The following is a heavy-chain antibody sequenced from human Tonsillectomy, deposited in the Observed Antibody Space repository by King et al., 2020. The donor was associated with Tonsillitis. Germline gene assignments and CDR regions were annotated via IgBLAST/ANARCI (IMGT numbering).Heavy chain of an antibody. V-gene: IGHV3-48*01. CDR1: GFTFGSYS. CDR2: ISTTSSTI. CDR3: ARDGRESSFDY. J-gene: IGHJ4*02. D-gene: IGHD3-10*01. Sequence: VQLVESGGGLVQPGGSLRLSCAASGFTFGSYSMNWVRQAPGKGLDWISYISTTSSTIYYADSVKGRFTISRDNAKNSLFLQMSSLRAEDTAVYYCARDGRESSFDYWGQGTLVTVSS.